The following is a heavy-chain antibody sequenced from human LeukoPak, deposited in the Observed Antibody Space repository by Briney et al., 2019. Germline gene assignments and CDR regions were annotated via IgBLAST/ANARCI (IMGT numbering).Heavy chain of an antibody. CDR2: MYYSGPT. Sequence: SETLSLTCTVSGGSISGYYWSWIRQPPGKALEWIGYMYYSGPTNYNPSLKSRVTISVDTSKNQFSLKLSSVTAADTAVYYCARLPGIVKSGKAVDYWGQGTLVTVSS. V-gene: IGHV4-59*01. CDR1: GGSISGYY. D-gene: IGHD1-26*01. J-gene: IGHJ4*02. CDR3: ARLPGIVKSGKAVDY.